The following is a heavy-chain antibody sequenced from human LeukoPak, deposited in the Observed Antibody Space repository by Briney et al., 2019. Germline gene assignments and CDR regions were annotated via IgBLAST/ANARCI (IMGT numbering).Heavy chain of an antibody. CDR3: ARLSRDCSGGYCYFDWFDP. CDR2: IFYSGST. Sequence: SEALSLTCTVSGGSISGSTYYWGWVRQPPGKGLEWIGSIFYSGSTFYNPSLKSRVTISVDTSKNQLSVRLSSVTAADTAVYYCARLSRDCSGGYCYFDWFDPWGQGALVTVSS. D-gene: IGHD2-15*01. J-gene: IGHJ5*02. CDR1: GGSISGSTYY. V-gene: IGHV4-39*07.